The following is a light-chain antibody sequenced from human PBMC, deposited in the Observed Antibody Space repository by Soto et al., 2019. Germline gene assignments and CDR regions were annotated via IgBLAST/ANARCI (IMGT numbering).Light chain of an antibody. Sequence: ELVMTQSPATLSVSPGERATLSCRASQGIKDYVAWFQQKPGQAPRLLIYGASTRATAIPARFSGSGSGTEFTLSISSLQSEDFAVYYCQQYNTWPRTFGQGTKVETK. V-gene: IGKV3-15*01. CDR1: QGIKDY. CDR2: GAS. CDR3: QQYNTWPRT. J-gene: IGKJ1*01.